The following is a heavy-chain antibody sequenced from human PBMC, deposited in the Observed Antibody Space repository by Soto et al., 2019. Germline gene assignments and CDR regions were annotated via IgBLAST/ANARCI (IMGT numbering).Heavy chain of an antibody. J-gene: IGHJ4*02. Sequence: KPSETLSLTCTVSGGSINNYYWSWIRQPPGKGLEWIGYIYYSGRTNYNPSLKSRVTISVDTSKNQFSLKLSSVTAADTAVYYCARRYGYSFDYWGQGTLVTVSS. CDR1: GGSINNYY. CDR2: IYYSGRT. V-gene: IGHV4-59*08. CDR3: ARRYGYSFDY. D-gene: IGHD1-1*01.